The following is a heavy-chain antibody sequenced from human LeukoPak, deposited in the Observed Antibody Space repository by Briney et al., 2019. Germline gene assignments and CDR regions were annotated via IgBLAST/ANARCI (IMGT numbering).Heavy chain of an antibody. J-gene: IGHJ3*01. CDR1: GFTFSSYW. V-gene: IGHV3-7*01. Sequence: GGSLRLSCAASGFTFSSYWMSWVRQAPGKGLEWVAKIKQDGSEKYYVDSAKGRFTISRDNAKNSLSLRMNSLRAEDTAVYYCARDQGYCTSASCRGDAFDVWCQGSMVSVSS. D-gene: IGHD2-2*01. CDR3: ARDQGYCTSASCRGDAFDV. CDR2: IKQDGSEK.